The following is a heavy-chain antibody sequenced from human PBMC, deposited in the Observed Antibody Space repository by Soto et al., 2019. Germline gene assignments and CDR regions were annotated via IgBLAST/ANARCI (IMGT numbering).Heavy chain of an antibody. J-gene: IGHJ4*02. D-gene: IGHD2-2*01. V-gene: IGHV3-7*04. Sequence: PGGSLRLSCAASGFTFSSYWMSWVRQAPGKGLEWVANIKPDGSRKWYVASVKGRFTISRDNAKKSLYLQMNSLRAEDTAVYYCAREIVVARGASYFDYWGPGTLVTVSS. CDR2: IKPDGSRK. CDR1: GFTFSSYW. CDR3: AREIVVARGASYFDY.